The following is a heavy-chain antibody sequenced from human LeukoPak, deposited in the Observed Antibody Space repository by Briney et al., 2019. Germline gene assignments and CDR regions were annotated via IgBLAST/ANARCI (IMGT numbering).Heavy chain of an antibody. D-gene: IGHD3-9*01. CDR3: ARGPRYFDWLLQEPFDY. CDR2: INHSGST. V-gene: IGHV4-34*01. J-gene: IGHJ4*02. Sequence: SGTLSLTCAVYGGSFSGYYWSWIRQPPGKGLEWIGEINHSGSTNYNPSLKSRVTISVDTSKNQFSLKLSSVTAADTAVYYCARGPRYFDWLLQEPFDYWGQGTLVTVSS. CDR1: GGSFSGYY.